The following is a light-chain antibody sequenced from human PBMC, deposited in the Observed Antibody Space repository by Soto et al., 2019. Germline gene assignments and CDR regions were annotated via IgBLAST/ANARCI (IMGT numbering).Light chain of an antibody. CDR1: QGLVSW. J-gene: IGKJ4*01. CDR2: AAS. CDR3: QQTSSFPLA. V-gene: IGKV1-12*01. Sequence: DIPVTQSPSSVSASVGDRVTITCRASQGLVSWLAWYQQNPGKAPKLLIYAASSFQSGVPSRFSGSGSGTDFTLTISSLQPEDFAPYYCQQTSSFPLAFGGGTKVEIK.